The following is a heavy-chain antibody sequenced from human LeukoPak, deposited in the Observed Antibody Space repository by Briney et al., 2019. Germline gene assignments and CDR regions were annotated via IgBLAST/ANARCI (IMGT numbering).Heavy chain of an antibody. CDR1: GFTFGSYA. Sequence: PGRSLRLSCTASGFTFGSYALHWVRQAPGKGLEWVAVISDDGSEKYYADSVKGRFTISRDNSKNTVSLLMNSLRAEDTAIYYCARDPPNSGNYYVLDYWGQGTLVTVSS. D-gene: IGHD1-26*01. J-gene: IGHJ4*02. CDR2: ISDDGSEK. V-gene: IGHV3-30*04. CDR3: ARDPPNSGNYYVLDY.